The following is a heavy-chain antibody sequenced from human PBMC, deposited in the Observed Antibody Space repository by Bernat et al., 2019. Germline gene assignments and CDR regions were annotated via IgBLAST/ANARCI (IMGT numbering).Heavy chain of an antibody. CDR1: GFTFSSYA. Sequence: QVQLVESGGGVVQPGRSLRLSCAASGFTFSSYAMHWVRQAPGKGLEWVAVISYDGSNKYYADSVKGRFTISRDNSKNTLYLQMNSLRAEDTAVYYCAKRPRGYYWGFDYWGQGTLVTVSS. J-gene: IGHJ4*02. D-gene: IGHD3-22*01. V-gene: IGHV3-30-3*02. CDR3: AKRPRGYYWGFDY. CDR2: ISYDGSNK.